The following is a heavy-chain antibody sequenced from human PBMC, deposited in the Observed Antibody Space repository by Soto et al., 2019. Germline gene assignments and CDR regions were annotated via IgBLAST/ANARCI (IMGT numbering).Heavy chain of an antibody. CDR1: GYTLTELS. J-gene: IGHJ4*02. CDR3: ATAWRVTTLILDY. Sequence: ASVKVSCKVSGYTLTELSMHWVRQAPGKGLEWMGGLDPEDGETIYAQKFQGRVTMTEDTSTDTAYMELSSLRSEDTAVYYCATAWRVTTLILDYWGQGTLVTVSS. D-gene: IGHD4-17*01. CDR2: LDPEDGET. V-gene: IGHV1-24*01.